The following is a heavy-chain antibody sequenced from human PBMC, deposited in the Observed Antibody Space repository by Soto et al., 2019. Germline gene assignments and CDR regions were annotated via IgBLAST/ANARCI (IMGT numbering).Heavy chain of an antibody. CDR2: SYWDDSK. J-gene: IGHJ4*01. V-gene: IGHV2-5*02. D-gene: IGHD3-16*01. CDR1: GFSLTTDRVG. CDR3: AHAYGGRSLY. Sequence: QITLKESGPTLVKPTQTLTLTCTFSGFSLTTDRVGVGWIRQPPGEALEWLAVSYWDDSKTYRPSLESRLTSTKDTSKNQVALTMTNIDALDTATYYCAHAYGGRSLYWGHGTLVTVSS.